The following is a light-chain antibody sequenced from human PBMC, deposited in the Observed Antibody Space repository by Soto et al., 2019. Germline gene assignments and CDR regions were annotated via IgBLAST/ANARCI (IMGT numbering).Light chain of an antibody. V-gene: IGKV3-20*01. CDR1: QSVSSSY. J-gene: IGKJ1*01. CDR2: GTS. Sequence: EIVLTQSPGTLSLSPGERATLSCRASQSVSSSYLAWYQQKPGQAPRLLIYGTSSRATAIPDRFSGSGSGTDFTLTISRLEPEEVAVYYCQQYGSSSWTFGQGTKVEIK. CDR3: QQYGSSSWT.